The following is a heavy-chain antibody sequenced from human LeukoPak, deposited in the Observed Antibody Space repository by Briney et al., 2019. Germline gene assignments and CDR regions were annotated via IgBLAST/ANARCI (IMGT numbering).Heavy chain of an antibody. V-gene: IGHV3-74*01. Sequence: QAGGSLRLSCVASGFSLSGYWMYWVRQAPGKGLMYISRNNGDGSTTNYADVVKGRFTMSRDNAKNTLYLQMNSLRVEDTAVYYCARDPRNVGLTPWGQGTLVTVSS. CDR1: GFSLSGYW. D-gene: IGHD2-15*01. CDR3: ARDPRNVGLTP. CDR2: NNGDGSTT. J-gene: IGHJ5*02.